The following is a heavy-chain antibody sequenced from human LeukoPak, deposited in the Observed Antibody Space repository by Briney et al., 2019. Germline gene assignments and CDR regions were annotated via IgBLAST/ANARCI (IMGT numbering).Heavy chain of an antibody. V-gene: IGHV5-51*01. J-gene: IGHJ4*02. CDR2: IYPGDSDN. D-gene: IGHD2-21*02. Sequence: GEPPKICCKVFGYNLTNQWTGWVSQMPGKGLEWMGIIYPGDSDNRSSPSFQGQVTISADKSISTASLQWSSLKASDTAMYYCARLHLTASLAAVYFDNWGQGTVVTVSS. CDR3: ARLHLTASLAAVYFDN. CDR1: GYNLTNQW.